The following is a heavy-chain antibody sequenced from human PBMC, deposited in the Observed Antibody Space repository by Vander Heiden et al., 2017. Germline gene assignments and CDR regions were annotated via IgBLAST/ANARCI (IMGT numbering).Heavy chain of an antibody. CDR1: GFTFIDHY. J-gene: IGHJ4*02. Sequence: QVQLVASGGGLVKPGGSLRRSCAASGFTFIDHYMGWVRQAPGRGLEWLSYSGRDPTNIYYADSVKGRFTISRDNAKKSLYLQMNNLGAEDTAVYYCAKGGWAMTGYYHAFDYWGQGTLVTVSS. CDR3: AKGGWAMTGYYHAFDY. CDR2: SGRDPTNI. V-gene: IGHV3-11*01. D-gene: IGHD3-9*01.